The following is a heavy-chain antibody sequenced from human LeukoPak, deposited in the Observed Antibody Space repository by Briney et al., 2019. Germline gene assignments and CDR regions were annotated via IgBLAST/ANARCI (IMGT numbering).Heavy chain of an antibody. Sequence: SETLSLTCAVYGGSFSGYYWSWIRQPPGKGLEWIGEINHSGSTNYNPSLKSRVTISVDTSKNQFSLKLSSVTAADTAVYYCARESTYYDFWSVLEDNWFDPWGQGTLVTVSS. D-gene: IGHD3-3*01. CDR1: GGSFSGYY. V-gene: IGHV4-34*01. CDR3: ARESTYYDFWSVLEDNWFDP. CDR2: INHSGST. J-gene: IGHJ5*02.